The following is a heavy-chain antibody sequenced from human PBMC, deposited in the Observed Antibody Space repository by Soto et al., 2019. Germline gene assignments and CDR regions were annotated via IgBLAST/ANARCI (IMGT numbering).Heavy chain of an antibody. CDR3: ARELLRFLEWLIGSYYGMDV. CDR2: ISYDGSNK. D-gene: IGHD3-3*01. J-gene: IGHJ6*02. CDR1: GFTFSSYA. Sequence: VGSLRLSCAASGFTFSSYAMHWVRQAPGKGLEWVAVISYDGSNKYYADSVKGRFTISRDNSKNTLYLQMNSLRAEDTAVYYCARELLRFLEWLIGSYYGMDVWGQGTTVTAP. V-gene: IGHV3-30-3*01.